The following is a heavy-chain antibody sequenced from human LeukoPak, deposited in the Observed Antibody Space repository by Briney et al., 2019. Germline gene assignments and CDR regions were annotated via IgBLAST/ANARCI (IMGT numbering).Heavy chain of an antibody. Sequence: GGSLRLSCAASGFTFSSYSTNWVRQAPGKGLEWVSSVSSSSSYIYYADSVKGRFTISRDNAKNSLYLQMNSLRAEDTAVYYCARGFRGSYPYPWGQGTLVTVSS. CDR1: GFTFSSYS. J-gene: IGHJ5*02. CDR2: VSSSSSYI. V-gene: IGHV3-21*01. CDR3: ARGFRGSYPYP. D-gene: IGHD1-26*01.